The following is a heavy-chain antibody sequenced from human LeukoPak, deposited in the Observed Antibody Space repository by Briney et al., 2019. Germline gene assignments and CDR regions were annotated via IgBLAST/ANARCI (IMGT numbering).Heavy chain of an antibody. CDR2: INPTGGST. D-gene: IGHD6-13*01. CDR3: ARGYSSSWFAPPGY. V-gene: IGHV1-46*01. J-gene: IGHJ4*02. Sequence: ASVKVSCKASGYTFIDYYIHWVRQAPGQGLEGMGVINPTGGSTGYEQKFQGRVTMTMDTSTNTVYMELSSLRSEDTAMYYCARGYSSSWFAPPGYWGQGTLVTVPS. CDR1: GYTFIDYY.